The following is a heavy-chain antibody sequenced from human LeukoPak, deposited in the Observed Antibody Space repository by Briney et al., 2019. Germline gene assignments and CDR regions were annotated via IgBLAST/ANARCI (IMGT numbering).Heavy chain of an antibody. CDR2: ISASGESR. D-gene: IGHD2-8*02. Sequence: PGGSPRLSCAASGFTFSDCAMSWVRQTPGKGLEWVSTISASGESRNYLDSVKGRFTISRDSSKNTVYLQMNSLRAEDTAVFYCARDPGGTFDYWGQGTLVTVSS. V-gene: IGHV3-23*01. CDR3: ARDPGGTFDY. J-gene: IGHJ4*02. CDR1: GFTFSDCA.